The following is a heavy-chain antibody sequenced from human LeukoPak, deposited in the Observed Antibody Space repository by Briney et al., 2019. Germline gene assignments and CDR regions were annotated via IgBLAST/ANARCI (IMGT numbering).Heavy chain of an antibody. D-gene: IGHD3-10*01. CDR3: ARPTLYGSGSYSLDP. CDR1: GYTFTSYG. J-gene: IGHJ5*02. V-gene: IGHV1-18*01. Sequence: ASVKVSCKASGYTFTSYGISWVRQAPGQGLEWMGWISAYNGNTNYAQKLQGRVTMTTDTSTSTAYMELRSLRSDDTAVYYCARPTLYGSGSYSLDPWGQGTPVTVSS. CDR2: ISAYNGNT.